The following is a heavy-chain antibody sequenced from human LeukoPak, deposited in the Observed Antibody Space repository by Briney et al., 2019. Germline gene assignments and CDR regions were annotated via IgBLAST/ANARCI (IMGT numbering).Heavy chain of an antibody. Sequence: SETLSLTCTVSGGSTSSTGYYWDWIRQPPGKGLEWLGSIYYSETTYYNSSLKSRVTISLNTSKNQFSLRLNSVTAADTAVYYCARQVSDYYYYYIDVWGKGATVTVSS. CDR3: ARQVSDYYYYYIDV. D-gene: IGHD5/OR15-5a*01. J-gene: IGHJ6*03. CDR2: IYYSETT. CDR1: GGSTSSTGYY. V-gene: IGHV4-39*01.